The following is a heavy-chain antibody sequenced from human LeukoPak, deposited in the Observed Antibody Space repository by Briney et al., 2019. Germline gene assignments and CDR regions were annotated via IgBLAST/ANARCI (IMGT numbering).Heavy chain of an antibody. CDR1: GFTFSSYG. J-gene: IGHJ4*02. Sequence: PGGSLRLSCAASGFTFSSYGMHWVRQAPGKGLEWVSAISGSGGSTYYADSVKGRFTISRDDSKNTLYLQMNSLRAEDTAVYYCAKETRSTSCYSFDYWGQGTLVTVSS. D-gene: IGHD2-2*01. V-gene: IGHV3-23*01. CDR2: ISGSGGST. CDR3: AKETRSTSCYSFDY.